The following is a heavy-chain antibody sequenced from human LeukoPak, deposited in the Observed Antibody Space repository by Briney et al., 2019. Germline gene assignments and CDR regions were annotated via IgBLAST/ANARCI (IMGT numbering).Heavy chain of an antibody. D-gene: IGHD5-18*01. CDR1: GYTFTAYG. V-gene: IGHV1-18*04. J-gene: IGHJ4*02. CDR3: AIVDTTVGFDY. Sequence: ASVKVSCKPSGYTFTAYGITWVRQAPGQGLEWMGWISAYNGNTAYAQTFQGRVTVTTDTSTRTASMDLRSLRSDDTAVYYCAIVDTTVGFDYWGQGTLVTVSS. CDR2: ISAYNGNT.